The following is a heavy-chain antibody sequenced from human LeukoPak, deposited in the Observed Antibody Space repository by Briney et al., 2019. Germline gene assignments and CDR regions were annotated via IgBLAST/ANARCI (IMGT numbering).Heavy chain of an antibody. CDR3: ATTTVVTRDFDY. CDR1: GYSIRSAYY. V-gene: IGHV4-38-2*01. J-gene: IGHJ4*02. D-gene: IGHD4-23*01. CDR2: IYHIGTT. Sequence: SETLSLTCAVSGYSIRSAYYWGWIRQPPGKGLEWSGSIYHIGTTYYNPSLKSRVTISLNTSKSQFSLKLTSVTAADTAVYYCATTTVVTRDFDYWGQGTLVTVSS.